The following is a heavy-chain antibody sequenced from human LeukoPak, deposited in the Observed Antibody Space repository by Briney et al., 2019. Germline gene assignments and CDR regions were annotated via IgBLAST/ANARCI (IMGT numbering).Heavy chain of an antibody. CDR3: ARDGAPDAHCSTSSCAIR. D-gene: IGHD2-2*01. Sequence: GGSLRLSCAASGFTFNSYWMSWVRQAPGKGLEWVANIKGDGSEKYYVDSVKGRFTISRDNSKNSLNLQINSLTSEDTAFYYCARDGAPDAHCSTSSCAIRWGQGTLVTVSS. V-gene: IGHV3-7*01. J-gene: IGHJ4*02. CDR2: IKGDGSEK. CDR1: GFTFNSYW.